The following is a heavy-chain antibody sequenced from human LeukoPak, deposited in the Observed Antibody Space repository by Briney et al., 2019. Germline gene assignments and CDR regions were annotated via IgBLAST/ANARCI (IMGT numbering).Heavy chain of an antibody. Sequence: PGGSLTLSCAASGFTFSSYAMSGVRQAPGKGLEWVSAISGSGGSTYYADSVKGRFTISRDNSKNTLYPQMSSLRAEDTAVYYCAKALGYGGHVDYWGQGTLVTVSS. CDR3: AKALGYGGHVDY. V-gene: IGHV3-23*01. CDR2: ISGSGGST. CDR1: GFTFSSYA. D-gene: IGHD5-12*01. J-gene: IGHJ4*02.